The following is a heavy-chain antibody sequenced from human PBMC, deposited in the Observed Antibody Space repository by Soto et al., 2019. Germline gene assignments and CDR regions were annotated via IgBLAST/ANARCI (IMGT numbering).Heavy chain of an antibody. Sequence: HPGGSLRLSCAASGFTFSSYAMHWVRQAPGKGLEWVAVISYDGSDKYYADSVKGRFTISRDNSKNTLYLQMNSLRAEDTAVYYCAREGSWYTNDYWGQGTLVTVSS. CDR1: GFTFSSYA. D-gene: IGHD6-13*01. V-gene: IGHV3-30-3*01. CDR3: AREGSWYTNDY. CDR2: ISYDGSDK. J-gene: IGHJ4*02.